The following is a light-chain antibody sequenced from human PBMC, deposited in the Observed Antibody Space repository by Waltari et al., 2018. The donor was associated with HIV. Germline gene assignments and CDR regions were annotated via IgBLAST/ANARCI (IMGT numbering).Light chain of an antibody. J-gene: IGKJ2*01. V-gene: IGKV1-12*01. CDR2: GAS. CDR3: QQTHSFPLT. CDR1: EGISNW. Sequence: DVQMTQSPPSMSASIGDSVTITCRASEGISNWLAWYQQKPGKAPKLLIHGASNLQSGVPSRFSGSGSGTQFSLTISGLKPEDFATYCCQQTHSFPLTFGPGTILDVK.